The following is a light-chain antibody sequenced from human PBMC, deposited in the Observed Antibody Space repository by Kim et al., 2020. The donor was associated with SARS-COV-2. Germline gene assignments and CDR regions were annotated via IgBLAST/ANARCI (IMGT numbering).Light chain of an antibody. CDR3: QQYYSYPPCT. V-gene: IGKV1-8*01. J-gene: IGKJ1*01. Sequence: AIRITQSPSSLSASTGDRVTITCRASQGISSYLAWYQQKPGKAPKLLIYAASTLQSGVPSRFSGSGSGTDFTLTISCLQSEDFATYYCQQYYSYPPCTFGQGTKVDIK. CDR2: AAS. CDR1: QGISSY.